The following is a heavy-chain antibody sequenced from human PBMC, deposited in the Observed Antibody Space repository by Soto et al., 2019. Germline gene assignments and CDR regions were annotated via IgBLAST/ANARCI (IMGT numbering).Heavy chain of an antibody. J-gene: IGHJ6*03. CDR2: VTVSGDTS. V-gene: IGHV3-23*01. CDR3: AKHGCSYPACYPYYYYVDV. D-gene: IGHD2-15*01. Sequence: EVQLLESGGGLAQPGGSLRFSCAASGFTFSDSALSWVRQGTGKGLEWVSSVTVSGDTSYYADSVEGRFTISRDNSKNTLYLQMNSLRADDTAVYYCAKHGCSYPACYPYYYYVDVWGEGATVTVSS. CDR1: GFTFSDSA.